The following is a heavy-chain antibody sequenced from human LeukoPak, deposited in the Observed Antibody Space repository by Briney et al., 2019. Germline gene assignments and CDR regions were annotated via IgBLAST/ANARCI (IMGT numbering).Heavy chain of an antibody. CDR1: GGSISSSSYY. J-gene: IGHJ4*02. CDR3: ARETSLTGYASGLGFNY. V-gene: IGHV4-39*07. CDR2: IYYSGST. D-gene: IGHD6-19*01. Sequence: SETLSLTCTVSGGSISSSSYYWGWIRQPPGKGLEWIGSIYYSGSTYYNPSLKSRVTISVDTSKNQFSLKLTSVTAADTATYYCARETSLTGYASGLGFNYWGQGILVTVSS.